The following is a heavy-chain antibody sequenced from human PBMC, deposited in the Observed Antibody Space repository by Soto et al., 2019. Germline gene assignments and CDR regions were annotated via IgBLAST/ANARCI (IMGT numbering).Heavy chain of an antibody. CDR1: GFPFSSYV. Sequence: EVQLLESGGGLVQRGGSLRLACAASGFPFSSYVMSWVPQASGKGLEWVSGISGGGGNTFYADSVKGRVSISRDNSKNTLLLQVNSLGAEDTAVYYCAKDSNKYSSSLRGRYFDYWGQGIGVTVSS. D-gene: IGHD4-4*01. J-gene: IGHJ4*02. CDR2: ISGGGGNT. V-gene: IGHV3-23*01. CDR3: AKDSNKYSSSLRGRYFDY.